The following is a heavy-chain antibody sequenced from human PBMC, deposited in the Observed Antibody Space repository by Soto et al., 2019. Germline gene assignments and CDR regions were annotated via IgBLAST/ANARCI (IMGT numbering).Heavy chain of an antibody. J-gene: IGHJ6*02. D-gene: IGHD3-9*01. CDR3: AREYAVGRHFDWLSYYGMDV. Sequence: ASVKVSCKASGYTFTSYGISWVRQAPGQGLEWMGWISAYNGNTNYAQKLQGRVTMTTDTSTSTAYMELRSLRSDDTAVYYCAREYAVGRHFDWLSYYGMDVWGQGTTVTVSS. V-gene: IGHV1-18*01. CDR2: ISAYNGNT. CDR1: GYTFTSYG.